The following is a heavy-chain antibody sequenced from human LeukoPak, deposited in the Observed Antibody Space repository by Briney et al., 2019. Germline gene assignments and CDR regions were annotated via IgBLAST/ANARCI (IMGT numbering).Heavy chain of an antibody. CDR2: IYYSGST. CDR3: ARGGGWVGYCSSTSCYRFYMDV. V-gene: IGHV4-61*05. D-gene: IGHD2-2*02. CDR1: GGSISSSSYY. J-gene: IGHJ6*03. Sequence: SETLSLTCTVSGGSISSSSYYWGWIRQPPGKGLEWMGYIYYSGSTNYNPSLKSRVTISVDTSKNQFSLKLSSVTAADTAVYYCARGGGWVGYCSSTSCYRFYMDVWGKGTTVTVSS.